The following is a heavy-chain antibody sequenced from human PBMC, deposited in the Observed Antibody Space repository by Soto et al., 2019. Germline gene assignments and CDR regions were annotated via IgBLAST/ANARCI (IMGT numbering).Heavy chain of an antibody. CDR2: IYYSGST. Sequence: SECMSLTSTVCGGSVSIGEYYWSWIRQPPGKGLEWIGYIYYSGSTYYNSSLKTRVTISVDRSKTQFSWKLCSVTAADTAVYYCARVSTPVLRFLGWLRNRPNYYDMDVWAQGTTVTVSS. V-gene: IGHV4-30-4*01. D-gene: IGHD3-3*01. CDR3: ARVSTPVLRFLGWLRNRPNYYDMDV. J-gene: IGHJ6*02. CDR1: GGSVSIGEYY.